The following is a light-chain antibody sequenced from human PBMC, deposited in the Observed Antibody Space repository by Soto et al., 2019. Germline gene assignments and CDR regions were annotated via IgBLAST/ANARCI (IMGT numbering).Light chain of an antibody. CDR1: SSDVGSYGF. CDR3: SSFTSSSTLYV. Sequence: QSALTQPASVSGSPGQSITISCTGTSSDVGSYGFVSWYQQHPGKAPKLIIYEVSNRPSGVSNRFSGSKSGNTASLTVSGLQAEDEADYYCSSFTSSSTLYVFGTGTQLTVL. CDR2: EVS. J-gene: IGLJ1*01. V-gene: IGLV2-14*01.